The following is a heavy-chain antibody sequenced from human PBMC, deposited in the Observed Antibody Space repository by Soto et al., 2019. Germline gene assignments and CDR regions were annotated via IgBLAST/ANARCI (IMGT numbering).Heavy chain of an antibody. CDR3: ASWKVVHYYYGMDV. J-gene: IGHJ6*02. V-gene: IGHV4-31*03. CDR2: IYYSGST. CDR1: GGSISSGGYY. D-gene: IGHD6-6*01. Sequence: SETLSLTCTVSGGSISSGGYYWSWIRQHPGKGLEWIGYIYYSGSTYYNPSLKSRVTISVDTSKDQFSLKLSSVTAADTAVYYCASWKVVHYYYGMDVWGQGTTVT.